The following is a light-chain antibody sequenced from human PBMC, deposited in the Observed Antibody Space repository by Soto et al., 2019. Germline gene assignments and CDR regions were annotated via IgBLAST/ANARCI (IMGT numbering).Light chain of an antibody. CDR1: QSVRSD. CDR3: QHYTNWPLT. Sequence: EIVMTQSPATLSVSPGDRATLSCRASQSVRSDLAWYQQKPGQAPRLLIFGASTRATGIPARFSGSGSGTEFTLSISSLQSEDFAVYYCQHYTNWPLTFGGGTKVDIK. CDR2: GAS. J-gene: IGKJ4*01. V-gene: IGKV3-15*01.